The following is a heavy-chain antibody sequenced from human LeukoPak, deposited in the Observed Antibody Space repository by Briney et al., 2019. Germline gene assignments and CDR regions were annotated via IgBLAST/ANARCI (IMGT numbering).Heavy chain of an antibody. D-gene: IGHD5-18*01. Sequence: PGRSLRLSCAASGFTFNTFDMHWVRQAPGKGLEWVAGISYDGKHKYYADSVKGRFTISRDNSKNTLYLEMNTLRPEDTAVFYCAEGRDTSMGEEFDYWGQGALVTVSS. V-gene: IGHV3-30*18. J-gene: IGHJ4*02. CDR3: AEGRDTSMGEEFDY. CDR2: ISYDGKHK. CDR1: GFTFNTFD.